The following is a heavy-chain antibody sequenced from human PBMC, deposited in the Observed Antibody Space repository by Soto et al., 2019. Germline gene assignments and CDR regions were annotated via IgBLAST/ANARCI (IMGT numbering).Heavy chain of an antibody. Sequence: EVQLVESGGGLVKPGGSLRLSCAASGFTLSSYSMNWVRQAPGKGLEWVSSISSSSSYIYYADSVKGRFTISRDNAKNSLYLQMNSLRAEDTAVYYCAREGSRGATTSDAFDIWGQGTMVTVSS. D-gene: IGHD1-26*01. CDR1: GFTLSSYS. V-gene: IGHV3-21*01. J-gene: IGHJ3*02. CDR3: AREGSRGATTSDAFDI. CDR2: ISSSSSYI.